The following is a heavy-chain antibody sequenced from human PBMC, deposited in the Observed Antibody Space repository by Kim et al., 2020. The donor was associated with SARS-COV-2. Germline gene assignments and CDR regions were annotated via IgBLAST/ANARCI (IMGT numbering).Heavy chain of an antibody. CDR1: GGSISTSDYY. J-gene: IGHJ4*01. CDR3: ARLFGSASPSNFVY. V-gene: IGHV4-39*01. Sequence: SETLSLTCTVSGGSISTSDYYWGWIRQPPGKGLEWIGSIFYTGSTHYKPSLKSRVPISVDTSKNQFSLKLTSVTAAATAVFYCARLFGSASPSNFVYWG. CDR2: IFYTGST. D-gene: IGHD3-16*01.